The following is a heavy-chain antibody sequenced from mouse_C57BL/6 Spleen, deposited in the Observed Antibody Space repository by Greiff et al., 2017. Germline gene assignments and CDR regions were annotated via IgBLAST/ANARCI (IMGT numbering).Heavy chain of an antibody. CDR3: ARSHYGSFDY. CDR2: INPNNGGT. J-gene: IGHJ2*01. CDR1: GYTFTDYN. V-gene: IGHV1-22*01. Sequence: EVKLVESGPELVKPGASVKMSCKASGYTFTDYNMHWVKQSHGKSLEWIGYINPNNGGTSYNQKFKGKATLTVNKSSSTAYMELRSLTSEDSAVYYCARSHYGSFDYWGQGTTLTVSS. D-gene: IGHD1-1*01.